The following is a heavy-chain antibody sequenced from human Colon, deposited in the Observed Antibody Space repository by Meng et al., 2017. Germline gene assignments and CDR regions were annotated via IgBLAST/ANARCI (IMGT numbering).Heavy chain of an antibody. CDR3: ARDHPGPLGY. Sequence: EVQLVESGGGLVEPGGSLRLSCAASGFTFMSYIMNWVRQAPGKGLEWVSSISSSGSYIYYADSVKGRFTISRDNAKNSLYLQMNSLRAEDTAVYYCARDHPGPLGYWGQGALVTVSS. V-gene: IGHV3-21*04. CDR2: ISSSGSYI. J-gene: IGHJ4*02. D-gene: IGHD7-27*01. CDR1: GFTFMSYI.